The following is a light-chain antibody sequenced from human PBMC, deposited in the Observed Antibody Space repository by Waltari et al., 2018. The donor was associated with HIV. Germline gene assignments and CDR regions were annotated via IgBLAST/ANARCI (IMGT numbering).Light chain of an antibody. V-gene: IGLV1-44*01. CDR2: SNN. Sequence: QSVLTQPPSASGPPGQRVTISSSGRSSRIGNPTINQYQQLPGTAPKVLIYSNNQRPSGVPDRFSGSKSGTSASLAISGLQSEEEAEYYRATWDASLNGWVFGGGTKLTVL. J-gene: IGLJ3*02. CDR1: SSRIGNPT. CDR3: ATWDASLNGWV.